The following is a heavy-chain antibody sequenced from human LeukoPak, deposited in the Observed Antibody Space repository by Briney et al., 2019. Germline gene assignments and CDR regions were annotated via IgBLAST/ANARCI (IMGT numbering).Heavy chain of an antibody. CDR3: ATAGTRKDDAFDI. J-gene: IGHJ3*02. D-gene: IGHD1-1*01. CDR2: INHSGST. CDR1: GGSFSGYY. Sequence: SETLSLTCAVYGGSFSGYYWSWTRQPPGKGLEWIGEINHSGSTNYNPSLKSRVTISVDTSKNQFSLKLSSVTAADTAVYYCATAGTRKDDAFDIWGQRTMVTVSS. V-gene: IGHV4-34*01.